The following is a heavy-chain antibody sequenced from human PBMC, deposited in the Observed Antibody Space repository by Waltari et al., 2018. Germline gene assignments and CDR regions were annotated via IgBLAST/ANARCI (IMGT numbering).Heavy chain of an antibody. J-gene: IGHJ4*02. V-gene: IGHV3-33*06. Sequence: QVNLVEWGGGGVEPGRSWSLPCGGPGFPLEVLARPWVRQAPGKGLEWVAVIWSDGSKKYYAESVKGRFTISRDNSRRSVSLEMNSLRGEDTAVYYCAKAGRRYFDFSEILEWGLGTQVTVSS. CDR3: AKAGRRYFDFSEILE. D-gene: IGHD3-9*01. CDR1: GFPLEVLA. CDR2: IWSDGSKK.